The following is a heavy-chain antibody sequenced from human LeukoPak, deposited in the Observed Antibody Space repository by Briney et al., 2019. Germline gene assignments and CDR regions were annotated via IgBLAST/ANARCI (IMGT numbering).Heavy chain of an antibody. Sequence: GGSLRLSCAASGFTVSSNYMSWVRQAPGKGLEWVSVIYSCGSTYYAASVKGRFTISRDNAKNSLYLQMNSLRAEDTAVYYCARGYGSGSSHIDYWGQGTLVTVSS. J-gene: IGHJ4*02. D-gene: IGHD3-10*01. V-gene: IGHV3-66*01. CDR1: GFTVSSNY. CDR2: IYSCGST. CDR3: ARGYGSGSSHIDY.